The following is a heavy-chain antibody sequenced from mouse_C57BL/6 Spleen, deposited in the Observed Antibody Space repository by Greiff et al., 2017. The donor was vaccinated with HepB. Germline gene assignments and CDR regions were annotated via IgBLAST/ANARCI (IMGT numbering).Heavy chain of an antibody. CDR3: ARGFQDYYAMDY. Sequence: QVQLQQPGAELVKPGASVKLSCKASGYTFTSYWMHWVKQRPGQGLEWIGMIHPNSGSTNYNEKFKSKATLTVDKSSSTAYMQLSSLTSEDSAVYYCARGFQDYYAMDYWGQGTSVTVSS. CDR1: GYTFTSYW. J-gene: IGHJ4*01. CDR2: IHPNSGST. V-gene: IGHV1-64*01.